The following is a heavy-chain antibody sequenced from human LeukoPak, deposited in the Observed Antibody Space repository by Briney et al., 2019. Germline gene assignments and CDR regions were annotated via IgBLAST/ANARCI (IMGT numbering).Heavy chain of an antibody. CDR1: GGSFSGYY. D-gene: IGHD5-18*01. Sequence: SETLSLTCAVYGGSFSGYYWSWIRQPPGKGLEWIGEINHSGSTNYNPSLESRVTISVDTSKNQFSLKLSSVTAADTALYYCASTDTEYYFDYWGQGTLVTVSS. V-gene: IGHV4-34*01. CDR2: INHSGST. J-gene: IGHJ4*02. CDR3: ASTDTEYYFDY.